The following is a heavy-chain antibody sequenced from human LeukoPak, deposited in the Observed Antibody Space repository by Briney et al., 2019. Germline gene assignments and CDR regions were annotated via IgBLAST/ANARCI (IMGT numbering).Heavy chain of an antibody. J-gene: IGHJ4*02. Sequence: PSETLSLTCSVSGASISSGSYFWAWNRQPPGKGLEWIGSFFYGGNTYYNPSLKSRVTISVDTSKNQFSLKLNSVTAADTAVYYCARDRRDGYNYDFDYWGQGTLVTVSS. CDR3: ARDRRDGYNYDFDY. V-gene: IGHV4-39*07. CDR2: FFYGGNT. CDR1: GASISSGSYF. D-gene: IGHD5-24*01.